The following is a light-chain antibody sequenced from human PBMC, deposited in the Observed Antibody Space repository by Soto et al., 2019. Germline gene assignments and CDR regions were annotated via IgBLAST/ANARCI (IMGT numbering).Light chain of an antibody. J-gene: IGKJ1*01. CDR3: QQANSFPQT. V-gene: IGKV1-12*01. Sequence: DIQMTQSPSSVSASVGDRVTMTCRASQGISSWLVGYQQKAGKAPKLLIYASSKLQSGVPSRFSGSGSGTDFTLTISSLQPEDSATYYCQQANSFPQTFGQGTKVEIK. CDR2: ASS. CDR1: QGISSW.